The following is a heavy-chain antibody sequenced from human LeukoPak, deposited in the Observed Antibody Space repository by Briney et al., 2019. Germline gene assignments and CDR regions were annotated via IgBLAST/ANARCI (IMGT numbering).Heavy chain of an antibody. J-gene: IGHJ4*02. D-gene: IGHD3-16*01. CDR1: GGSFSTYY. CDR3: ARVRASGYYDYVWGSLAGDYFDY. CDR2: IYTSGST. Sequence: SETLSLTCTVSGGSFSTYYWSWIRQPAGKGLEWIGRIYTSGSTNYNPSLKSRLTMSVDTSKNQFSLKLSSVTAADTAVYYCARVRASGYYDYVWGSLAGDYFDYWGQGTLVTVSS. V-gene: IGHV4-4*07.